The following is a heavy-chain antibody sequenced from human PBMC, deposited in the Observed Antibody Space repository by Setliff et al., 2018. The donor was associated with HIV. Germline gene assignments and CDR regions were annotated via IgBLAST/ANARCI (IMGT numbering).Heavy chain of an antibody. Sequence: SETLSLTCAVSGDSITSGTYYWSRIRQPAGMRLEWIGHISTSGTTNYNPSLKSRVTISADTSKSQFSLKLTSVTAADTAAYFCARVSTDHVWGSFLSSGPYYFDFWGQGALVTVSS. J-gene: IGHJ4*02. V-gene: IGHV4-61*09. CDR1: GDSITSGTYY. CDR3: ARVSTDHVWGSFLSSGPYYFDF. D-gene: IGHD3-16*01. CDR2: ISTSGTT.